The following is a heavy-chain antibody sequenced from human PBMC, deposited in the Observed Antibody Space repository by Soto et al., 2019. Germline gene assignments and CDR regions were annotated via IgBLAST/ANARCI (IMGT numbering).Heavy chain of an antibody. J-gene: IGHJ4*02. CDR3: ARGGQQQWLEYYGDY. CDR1: GFTFSSYS. Sequence: EVQLVESGGGLVKPGGSLRLSCAASGFTFSSYSMNWVRQAPGKGLEWVSSISSSSSYIYYADSVKGRFTISRDSAKNSLYLQMNSLRAEDTAVYYCARGGQQQWLEYYGDYWGQGTLVTVSS. D-gene: IGHD6-19*01. V-gene: IGHV3-21*01. CDR2: ISSSSSYI.